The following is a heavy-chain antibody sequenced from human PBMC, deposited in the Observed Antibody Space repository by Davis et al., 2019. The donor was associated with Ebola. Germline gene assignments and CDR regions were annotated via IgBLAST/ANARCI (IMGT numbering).Heavy chain of an antibody. CDR1: GFTFSSYA. D-gene: IGHD3-22*01. J-gene: IGHJ4*02. V-gene: IGHV3-30*04. Sequence: GESLKISCAASGFTFSSYAMHWVRQAPGKGLEWVAVISYDGSNKYYADSVKGRFTISRDNSKNTLYLQMNSLRAEDTAVYYCARGGPSSGYYYFDYWGQGTLVTVSS. CDR2: ISYDGSNK. CDR3: ARGGPSSGYYYFDY.